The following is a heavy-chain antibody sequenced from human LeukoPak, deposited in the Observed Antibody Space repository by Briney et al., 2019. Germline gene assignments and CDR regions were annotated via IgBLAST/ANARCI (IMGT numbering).Heavy chain of an antibody. CDR1: GDSISSSSYY. CDR2: IYYSGST. V-gene: IGHV4-61*05. J-gene: IGHJ4*01. CDR3: ARSSDILTGYYYPLDY. Sequence: ASETLSLTCTVSGDSISSSSYYWEWIRQPPGKGLEWIGYIYYSGSTNYNPSLKSRVTISVDTSKNQFSLKLSSVTAADTAVYYCARSSDILTGYYYPLDYWGQGTLVTVSS. D-gene: IGHD3-9*01.